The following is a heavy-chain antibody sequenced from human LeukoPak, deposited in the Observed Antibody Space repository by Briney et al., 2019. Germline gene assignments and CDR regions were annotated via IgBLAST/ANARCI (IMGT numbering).Heavy chain of an antibody. CDR3: ARLITAFQAFDS. Sequence: SETLSLTCTVSGGSISTSSYFWAWIRQPPGKGLEWIGSIYYSGSTYYNPSLNSRVTISVDTSKNQFSLNLSSVTAADTAVYYCARLITAFQAFDSWGQGTLVTVSS. V-gene: IGHV4-39*01. D-gene: IGHD3-16*01. CDR1: GGSISTSSYF. CDR2: IYYSGST. J-gene: IGHJ4*02.